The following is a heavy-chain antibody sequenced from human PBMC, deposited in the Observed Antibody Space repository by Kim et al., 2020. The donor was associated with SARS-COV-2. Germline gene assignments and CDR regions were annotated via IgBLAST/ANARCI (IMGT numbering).Heavy chain of an antibody. CDR1: GYTFTGYY. J-gene: IGHJ3*02. Sequence: ASVKVSCKASGYTFTGYYMHWVRQAPGQGLEWMGWINPNSGGTNYAQKFQGRVTMTRDTSISTAYMELSRLRSDDTAVYYCARDLSSSWYGDAFDIWGQGTMVTVSS. V-gene: IGHV1-2*02. CDR3: ARDLSSSWYGDAFDI. CDR2: INPNSGGT. D-gene: IGHD6-13*01.